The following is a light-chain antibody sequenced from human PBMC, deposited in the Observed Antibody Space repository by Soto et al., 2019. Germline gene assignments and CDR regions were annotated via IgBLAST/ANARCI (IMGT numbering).Light chain of an antibody. J-gene: IGKJ5*01. Sequence: DIQMTQSPSSLSASVGDRVTITCRASQSISTYLNWYQQKPGKVPKLLIYDASSLESGVPSRFSGSGSGTDFTLTISSLQPEDFATYYCLQHNAFPLTFGQGTRLEIK. CDR2: DAS. V-gene: IGKV1-17*01. CDR1: QSISTY. CDR3: LQHNAFPLT.